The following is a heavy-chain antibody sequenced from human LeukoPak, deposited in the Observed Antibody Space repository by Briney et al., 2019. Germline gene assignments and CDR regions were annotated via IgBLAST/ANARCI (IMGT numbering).Heavy chain of an antibody. Sequence: SETLSLTCTVAGGSISSGGYYWSWIRQHPGKGLEWIGYIYYSGSTYYNPSLKSRVTISVDTSKNQFSLKLSSVTAADTAVYYCARGSRGYYYYDSSGYYYFDYWGQGTLVTVSS. CDR3: ARGSRGYYYYDSSGYYYFDY. J-gene: IGHJ4*02. D-gene: IGHD3-22*01. CDR2: IYYSGST. V-gene: IGHV4-31*03. CDR1: GGSISSGGYY.